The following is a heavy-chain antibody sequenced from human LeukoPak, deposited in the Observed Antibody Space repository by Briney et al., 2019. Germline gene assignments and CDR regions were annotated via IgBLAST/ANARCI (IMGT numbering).Heavy chain of an antibody. CDR1: GYSFTSYW. Sequence: GESLKISCKGSGYSFTSYWISWVRQMPGKGLEWMGRIDPSDSYTNYSPSFQGHVTISADKSISTAYLQWSSLKASDTAMYYCASLGYCSGGSCYSRDNNHFDYWGQGTLVTVSS. J-gene: IGHJ4*02. CDR2: IDPSDSYT. D-gene: IGHD2-15*01. V-gene: IGHV5-10-1*01. CDR3: ASLGYCSGGSCYSRDNNHFDY.